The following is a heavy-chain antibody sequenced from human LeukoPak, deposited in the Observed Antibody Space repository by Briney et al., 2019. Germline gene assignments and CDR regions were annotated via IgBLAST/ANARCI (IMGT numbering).Heavy chain of an antibody. Sequence: HWASVKVSCKASGGTFSSYAISWVRQAPGQGLEWMGRIIPILGIANYAQKFQGRVTITADKSTSTAYMELSSLRSEDTAVYYCASPYGVVYDSSGYYGYWGQGTLVTVSS. CDR3: ASPYGVVYDSSGYYGY. CDR1: GGTFSSYA. J-gene: IGHJ4*02. D-gene: IGHD3-22*01. V-gene: IGHV1-69*04. CDR2: IIPILGIA.